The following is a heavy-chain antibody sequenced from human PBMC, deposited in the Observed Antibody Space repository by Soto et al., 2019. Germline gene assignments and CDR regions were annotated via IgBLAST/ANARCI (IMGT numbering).Heavy chain of an antibody. CDR1: GGSFSGYY. Sequence: SETLSLTCAVYGGSFSGYYWSWIRQPPGKGLEWIGEINHSGSTNYNPSLKSRVTISVDTSKNQFSLKLSSVTAADTAVYYCARASRSSCFDYWGQGTLVTVPQ. D-gene: IGHD6-13*01. CDR2: INHSGST. V-gene: IGHV4-34*01. CDR3: ARASRSSCFDY. J-gene: IGHJ4*02.